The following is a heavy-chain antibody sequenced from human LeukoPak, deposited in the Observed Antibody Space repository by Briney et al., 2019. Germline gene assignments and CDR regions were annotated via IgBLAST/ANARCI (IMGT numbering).Heavy chain of an antibody. V-gene: IGHV3-72*01. CDR3: GRTLVRSSGNYYFDS. J-gene: IGHJ4*01. CDR2: IRNKAQRHTT. CDR1: GFIFGDHY. Sequence: GGSLRLSCAASGFIFGDHYMDWVRLPPGKGLEWVGRIRNKAQRHTTVYAASVRGRSTVSRDDSRNSLYLQMNSLEDDDTAVYYCGRTLVRSSGNYYFDSWGQGTLVTVSS. D-gene: IGHD3-10*01.